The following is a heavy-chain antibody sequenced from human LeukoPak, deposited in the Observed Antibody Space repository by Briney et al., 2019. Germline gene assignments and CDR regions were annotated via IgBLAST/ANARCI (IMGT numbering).Heavy chain of an antibody. D-gene: IGHD3-9*01. V-gene: IGHV1-69*01. CDR3: AREFGERWRYRDDILTGSPPDV. CDR2: IIPIFGTA. J-gene: IGHJ6*04. Sequence: SVKVSCKASGGTCSSYAISWVRQATGQGLEWMGGIIPIFGTANYAQKFQGRVTITADESTSTAYMELSSLRSEDTAVYYCAREFGERWRYRDDILTGSPPDVWGKGTTVTVSS. CDR1: GGTCSSYA.